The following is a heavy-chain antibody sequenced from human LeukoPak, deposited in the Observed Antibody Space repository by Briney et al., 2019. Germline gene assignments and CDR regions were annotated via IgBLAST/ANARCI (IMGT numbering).Heavy chain of an antibody. CDR3: VRRGYSYGLGYFDY. Sequence: PSETLSLTCTVSGGSITSSSDFWGWIRQPPGKGLEGIGGIYYSGSTYYNPSLRSRVTITVYTSKNQFSLKLSSVTAADTAVYYCVRRGYSYGLGYFDYWGQGTLVTVSS. J-gene: IGHJ4*02. CDR2: IYYSGST. D-gene: IGHD5-18*01. V-gene: IGHV4-39*01. CDR1: GGSITSSSDF.